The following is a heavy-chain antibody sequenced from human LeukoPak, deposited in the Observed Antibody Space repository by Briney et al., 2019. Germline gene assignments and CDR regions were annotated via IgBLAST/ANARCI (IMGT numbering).Heavy chain of an antibody. CDR3: AKGLYGGNPGAFDY. CDR2: IKQDGTEK. D-gene: IGHD4-23*01. Sequence: PGESLRLSCAASGFTFTTYWMSWVRQAPGKGLEWVANIKQDGTEKYYVDSVKGRFTISRDNSKNTVYLQMNSLRAEDTAVYYCAKGLYGGNPGAFDYWGQGTLVTVSS. V-gene: IGHV3-7*01. CDR1: GFTFTTYW. J-gene: IGHJ4*02.